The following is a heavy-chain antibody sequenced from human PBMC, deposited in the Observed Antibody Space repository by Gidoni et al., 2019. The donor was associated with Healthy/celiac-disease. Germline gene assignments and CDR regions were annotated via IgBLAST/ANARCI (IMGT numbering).Heavy chain of an antibody. D-gene: IGHD2-2*02. CDR3: ARDGYCSSTSCYTGYYYYGMDV. J-gene: IGHJ6*02. V-gene: IGHV4-4*07. Sequence: QVQLQESGPGLVKPSETLSLTCTVSGGSISSYYWSWIRQPAGKGLEWIGRIYTSGSTNYNPSLKRRVTMSVDTSKNQFSLKLSSVTAADTAVYYCARDGYCSSTSCYTGYYYYGMDVWGQGTTVTVSS. CDR2: IYTSGST. CDR1: GGSISSYY.